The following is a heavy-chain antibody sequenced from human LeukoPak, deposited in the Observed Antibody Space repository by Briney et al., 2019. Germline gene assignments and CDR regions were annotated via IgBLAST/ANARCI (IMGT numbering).Heavy chain of an antibody. CDR3: ARDLTMIVVDDGPSDY. D-gene: IGHD3-22*01. V-gene: IGHV1-46*01. CDR1: GYTFTSYY. Sequence: ASVKVSCKASGYTFTSYYLHWVRQAPGQGLEWMGIINPSGGSTSYAQKFQGRVTMTRDMSTSTVYMELSSLRSEDTAVYYCARDLTMIVVDDGPSDYWGQGTLVTVSS. J-gene: IGHJ4*02. CDR2: INPSGGST.